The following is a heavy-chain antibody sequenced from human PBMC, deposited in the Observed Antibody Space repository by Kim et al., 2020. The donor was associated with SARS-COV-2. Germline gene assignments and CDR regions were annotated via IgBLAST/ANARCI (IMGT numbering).Heavy chain of an antibody. V-gene: IGHV1-69*13. Sequence: SLKVSCKASGGTFSSYAISWVRQAPGQGLEWMGGIIPIFGTANYAQKFQGRVTITADESTSTAYMELSSLRSEDTAVYYCACSMVPYYYYYGMDVWGQGTTVTVSS. CDR1: GGTFSSYA. CDR2: IIPIFGTA. J-gene: IGHJ6*02. CDR3: ACSMVPYYYYYGMDV. D-gene: IGHD3-10*01.